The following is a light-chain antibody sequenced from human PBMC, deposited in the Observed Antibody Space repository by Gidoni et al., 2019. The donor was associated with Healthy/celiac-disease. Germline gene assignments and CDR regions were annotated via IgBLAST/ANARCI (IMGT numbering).Light chain of an antibody. CDR3: QQRSNWPPVLT. CDR2: DAS. V-gene: IGKV3-11*01. J-gene: IGKJ4*01. CDR1: QSVSSY. Sequence: DIALTQSPATLSLSPGARATPSCRASQSVSSYLACYQQKPGQAPRLLIYDASNRATGIPARFSGSGSGTDFTLTISSLEPEDFAVYYCQQRSNWPPVLTFGGGTKVEIK.